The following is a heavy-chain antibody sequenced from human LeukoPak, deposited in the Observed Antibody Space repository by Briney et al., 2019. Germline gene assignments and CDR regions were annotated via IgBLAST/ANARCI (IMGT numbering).Heavy chain of an antibody. Sequence: GGSLRLSCAASGFSFSNYEMNWVRQAPGKGLEWVSYISSSGSTPYYADSVKGRFTISRDNANNSLYLQMNSLRPEDAAVYYCARGRGSYGYSFDYWGQGTLVTVSS. V-gene: IGHV3-48*03. CDR1: GFSFSNYE. D-gene: IGHD5-18*01. CDR2: ISSSGSTP. CDR3: ARGRGSYGYSFDY. J-gene: IGHJ4*02.